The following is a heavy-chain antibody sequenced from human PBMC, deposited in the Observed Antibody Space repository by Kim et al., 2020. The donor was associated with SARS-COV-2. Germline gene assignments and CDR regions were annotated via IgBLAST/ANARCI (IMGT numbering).Heavy chain of an antibody. V-gene: IGHV3-7*03. J-gene: IGHJ4*02. CDR2: ER. D-gene: IGHD1-26*01. Sequence: ERYYAASVKGRFTIARDNSKNLVYLQMDSLRVEDTAVYYCARELSGSYSDYWGQGTRVTVSS. CDR3: ARELSGSYSDY.